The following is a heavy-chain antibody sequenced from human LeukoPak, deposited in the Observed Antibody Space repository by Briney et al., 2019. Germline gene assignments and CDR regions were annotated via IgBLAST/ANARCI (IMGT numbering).Heavy chain of an antibody. V-gene: IGHV4-34*01. D-gene: IGHD3/OR15-3a*01. J-gene: IGHJ4*02. CDR1: GGSFSGYY. Sequence: RPSETLSLTCAVHGGSFSGYYWSWIRQPPGKGLEWIGEINHSGSTNYNPSLKSRVTISVDTSKNQFSLKLSSVTAADTAVYYCARGRRGLKSFDYWGQGTLVTVSS. CDR2: INHSGST. CDR3: ARGRRGLKSFDY.